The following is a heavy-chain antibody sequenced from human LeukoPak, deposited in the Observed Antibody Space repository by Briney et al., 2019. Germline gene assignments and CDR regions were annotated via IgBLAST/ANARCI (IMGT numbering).Heavy chain of an antibody. CDR3: ARQGLGSSEDY. V-gene: IGHV4-39*01. CDR1: GDSISSSSYY. CDR2: IHYGGST. D-gene: IGHD3-10*01. Sequence: SETLSLTCTVSGDSISSSSYYWGWIRQPPGKGLEWIGSIHYGGSTYYNPSLKSRVTISVDTSKNQFSLRLTSVTAADTAVYYCARQGLGSSEDYWGQGTLVTVSS. J-gene: IGHJ4*02.